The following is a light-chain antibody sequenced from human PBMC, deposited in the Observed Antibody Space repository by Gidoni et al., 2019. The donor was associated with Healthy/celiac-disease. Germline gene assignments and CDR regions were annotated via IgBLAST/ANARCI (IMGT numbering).Light chain of an antibody. J-gene: IGKJ2*01. CDR3: QQYYSYPLYT. CDR1: QGISSY. CDR2: AAS. Sequence: AIRMTQSPSSLSASTGDRVTITCRASQGISSYLAWYQQKPGKAPKLLIYAASTLQSGVPSRFSGSGSGTDFTLTISCLQSEDFATYYCQQYYSYPLYTXGXGTKLEIK. V-gene: IGKV1-8*01.